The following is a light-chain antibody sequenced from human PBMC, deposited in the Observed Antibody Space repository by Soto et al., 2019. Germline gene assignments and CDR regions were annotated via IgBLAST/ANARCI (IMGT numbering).Light chain of an antibody. CDR1: ISDVGSYNY. CDR3: SSYTRSSTLV. CDR2: DVS. V-gene: IGLV2-14*03. Sequence: QSALTQPASVSGSPGQSITISCTGTISDVGSYNYVSWYQQHPGKAPKVIIYDVSNRPSGVSNRFSGSKSGNTASLTISGLQAEDEADYYCSSYTRSSTLVFGGGTKVTVL. J-gene: IGLJ2*01.